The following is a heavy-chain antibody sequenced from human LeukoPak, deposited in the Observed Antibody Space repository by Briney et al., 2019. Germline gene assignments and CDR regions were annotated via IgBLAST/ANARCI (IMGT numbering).Heavy chain of an antibody. Sequence: GGSLRLSCAASGFTFSSYSMNWVREAPGKGLELVSSISSSISYIYYADSVKSRFTISTDNAKNTLYLQMNSLRAEDTAVYYCAREDGSGWYGFDYWGQGTLVTVSS. CDR3: AREDGSGWYGFDY. CDR1: GFTFSSYS. J-gene: IGHJ4*02. D-gene: IGHD6-19*01. V-gene: IGHV3-21*01. CDR2: ISSSISYI.